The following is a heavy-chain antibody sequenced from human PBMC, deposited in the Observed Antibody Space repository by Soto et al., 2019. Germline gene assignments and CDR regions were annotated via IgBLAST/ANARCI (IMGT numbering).Heavy chain of an antibody. Sequence: EVQLVESGGGLVQPGGSLRLSCAASGFTVSSNYMSWVRQAPGKGLEWVSVIYSGGSTYYADSVKGRFTISRDNSKNTLYLQMNSLRAEDTAVYYCARVSSTSPYYYYYYYMDVWGKGTTVTVSS. CDR2: IYSGGST. CDR3: ARVSSTSPYYYYYYYMDV. CDR1: GFTVSSNY. J-gene: IGHJ6*03. V-gene: IGHV3-66*01. D-gene: IGHD2-2*01.